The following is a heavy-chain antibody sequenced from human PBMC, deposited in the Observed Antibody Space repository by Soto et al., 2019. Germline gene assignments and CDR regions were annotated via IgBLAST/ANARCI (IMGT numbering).Heavy chain of an antibody. V-gene: IGHV4-34*01. CDR1: GGSFSGYY. CDR3: ARGWGYYDYIWVSYRKLAEDFDY. J-gene: IGHJ4*02. Sequence: ETLSLTCAVYGGSFSGYYWSWIRQPPGKGLEWIGEINHSGSTNYNPSLKSRVTISVDTSKNQFSLKLSSVTAADTAVYYCARGWGYYDYIWVSYRKLAEDFDYWGQGTLVTVSS. D-gene: IGHD3-16*02. CDR2: INHSGST.